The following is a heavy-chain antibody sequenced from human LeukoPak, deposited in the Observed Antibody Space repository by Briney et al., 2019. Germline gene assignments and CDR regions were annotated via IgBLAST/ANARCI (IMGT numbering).Heavy chain of an antibody. D-gene: IGHD3-22*01. J-gene: IGHJ3*02. Sequence: ASVKVSCKAAGGTFSSYAIDGVRQAPGQGLEWMGGIIPIFGPANYAQKFQGRVTITADESTSTAYMELSSLRSEDTAVYYCARATYYYDSSGQKMPDAFDIWGQGTMVTVSS. V-gene: IGHV1-69*13. CDR3: ARATYYYDSSGQKMPDAFDI. CDR1: GGTFSSYA. CDR2: IIPIFGPA.